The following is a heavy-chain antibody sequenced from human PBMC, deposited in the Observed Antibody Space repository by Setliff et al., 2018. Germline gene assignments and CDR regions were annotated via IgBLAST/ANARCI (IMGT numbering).Heavy chain of an antibody. Sequence: SETLSLTCSVSGASINRDYWSWIRQHPGMGLEWIGYIYYSGSTYHNPSLKTLVTISVDTSKNQFSLKLSSVTAADTAVYYCARCSGSYDAFDIWGQGTMVTVSS. CDR2: IYYSGST. CDR3: ARCSGSYDAFDI. J-gene: IGHJ3*02. V-gene: IGHV4-31*01. D-gene: IGHD1-26*01. CDR1: GASINRDY.